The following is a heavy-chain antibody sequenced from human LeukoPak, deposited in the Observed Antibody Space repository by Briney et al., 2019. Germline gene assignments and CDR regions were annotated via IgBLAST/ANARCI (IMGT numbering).Heavy chain of an antibody. V-gene: IGHV1-8*02. D-gene: IGHD2-15*01. CDR1: GYTFTGYY. CDR3: ARGRVLQFCGDGSCYHFDY. CDR2: MNPSSGNT. Sequence: GASVKVSCKASGYTFTGYYMHWVRQAPGQGLEWMGWMNPSSGNTGYAQKFQGRVTMTRSTSINTAYMELTSLTSEDTAVYYCARGRVLQFCGDGSCYHFDYWGQGTLVTVSS. J-gene: IGHJ4*02.